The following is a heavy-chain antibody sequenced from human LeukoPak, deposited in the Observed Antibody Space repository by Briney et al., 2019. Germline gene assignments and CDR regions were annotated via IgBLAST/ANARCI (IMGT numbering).Heavy chain of an antibody. CDR3: ARVGIVVAAKD. CDR2: INHSGST. D-gene: IGHD2-15*01. J-gene: IGHJ4*02. Sequence: GSLRLSCAASGFTFSSYAMSWVRQAPGKGLEWIGEINHSGSTNYNPSLKSRVTISVDTSKNQFSLKLSSVTAADTAVYYCARVGIVVAAKDWGQGTLVTVSS. CDR1: GFTFSSYA. V-gene: IGHV4-34*01.